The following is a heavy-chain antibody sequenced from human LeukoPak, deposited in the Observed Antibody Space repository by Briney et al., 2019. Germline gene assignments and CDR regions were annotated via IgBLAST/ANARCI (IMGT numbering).Heavy chain of an antibody. CDR3: ARHETSYYDFWSGYIFDY. Sequence: SETLSLTCTVSGGSISSYYWSWIRQPPGKGLEWIGYIYYSGSTYYNPSLKSRVTISVDTPKNQFSLKLSSVTAADTAVYYCARHETSYYDFWSGYIFDYWGQGTLVTVSS. J-gene: IGHJ4*02. V-gene: IGHV4-59*08. D-gene: IGHD3-3*01. CDR2: IYYSGST. CDR1: GGSISSYY.